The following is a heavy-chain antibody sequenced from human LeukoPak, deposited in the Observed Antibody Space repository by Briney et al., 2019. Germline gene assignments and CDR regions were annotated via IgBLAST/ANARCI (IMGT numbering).Heavy chain of an antibody. CDR3: ARDLELERNRWNYFES. V-gene: IGHV4-59*01. Sequence: PSETLSLTCTVSGGSISSYYWYWIRQPPGKGLEWIGSMHYSGDSKYNPSLRSRVSLSIDTSKQQFSLRLSSVTAADTAVYYCARDLELERNRWNYFESWGQGALVTVSS. CDR1: GGSISSYY. CDR2: MHYSGDS. D-gene: IGHD1-1*01. J-gene: IGHJ4*02.